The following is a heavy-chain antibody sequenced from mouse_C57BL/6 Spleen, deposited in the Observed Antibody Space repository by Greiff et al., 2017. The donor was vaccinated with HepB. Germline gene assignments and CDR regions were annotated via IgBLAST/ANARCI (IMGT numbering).Heavy chain of an antibody. J-gene: IGHJ3*01. V-gene: IGHV5-4*01. Sequence: EVQLQESGGGLVKPGGSLKLSCAASGFTFSSYAMSWVRQTPEKRLEWVATISDGGSYTYYPDNVKGRFTISRDNAKNNLYLQMSHLKSEDTAMYYCARDRGLYYYGSSPWFAYWGQGTLVTVSA. CDR3: ARDRGLYYYGSSPWFAY. CDR2: ISDGGSYT. CDR1: GFTFSSYA. D-gene: IGHD1-1*01.